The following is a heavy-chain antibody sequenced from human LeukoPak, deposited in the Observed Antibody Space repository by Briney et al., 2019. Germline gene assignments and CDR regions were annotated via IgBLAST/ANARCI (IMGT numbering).Heavy chain of an antibody. J-gene: IGHJ6*03. CDR1: GGSIRSSSYY. CDR2: IYYSGST. D-gene: IGHD1-26*01. V-gene: IGHV4-39*07. CDR3: ARGVYSGSYKVPYYYMDV. Sequence: PSETLSLTCTVSGGSIRSSSYYWGWIRQPPGKGLEWIGSIYYSGSTYYNPSLKSRVTISVDTSKNQFSLKLSSVTAADTAVYYCARGVYSGSYKVPYYYMDVWGKGTTVTVSS.